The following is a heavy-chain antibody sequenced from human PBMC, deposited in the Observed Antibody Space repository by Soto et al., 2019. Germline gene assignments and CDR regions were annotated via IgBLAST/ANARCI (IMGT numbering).Heavy chain of an antibody. D-gene: IGHD1-26*01. Sequence: QVQLVQSGAEVTKPGASVKVSCKASGYTFTNYGISWVRQAPGQGLEWMGWTSGYNGNTNYVQKLQGRVTLTTDTSTNTAYMEVRSLRSDDTAVYYCARDRDSGSFLGLFDYWGQGTLVTVSS. CDR3: ARDRDSGSFLGLFDY. CDR1: GYTFTNYG. CDR2: TSGYNGNT. J-gene: IGHJ4*02. V-gene: IGHV1-18*04.